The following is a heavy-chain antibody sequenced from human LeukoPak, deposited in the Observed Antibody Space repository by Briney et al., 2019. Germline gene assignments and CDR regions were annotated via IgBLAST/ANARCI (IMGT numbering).Heavy chain of an antibody. CDR2: INPSGGST. Sequence: ASVKVSWKASGYTFTSYYMNWVRQAPGQGLEWMGIINPSGGSTSYAQKFQGRVTMTRDMSTSTVYMELSSLRSEDTAVYYCARSGYDYPFDYWGQGTLVTVSS. J-gene: IGHJ4*02. CDR3: ARSGYDYPFDY. V-gene: IGHV1-46*03. D-gene: IGHD5-12*01. CDR1: GYTFTSYY.